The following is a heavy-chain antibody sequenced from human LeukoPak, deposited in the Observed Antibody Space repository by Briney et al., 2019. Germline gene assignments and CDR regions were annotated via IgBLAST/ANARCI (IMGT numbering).Heavy chain of an antibody. CDR3: ARDRGNSDPGDWFDS. CDR2: ISGSGSTV. V-gene: IGHV3-11*01. D-gene: IGHD4-23*01. Sequence: PGGSLRLSCEGSGFIFSDYYMSWIRQAPGKGLEWVSYISGSGSTVYYAASVRGRFTISRDNAKNSLFLQMNSLRAEDTAVYYCARDRGNSDPGDWFDSWGQGTLVTVSS. J-gene: IGHJ5*01. CDR1: GFIFSDYY.